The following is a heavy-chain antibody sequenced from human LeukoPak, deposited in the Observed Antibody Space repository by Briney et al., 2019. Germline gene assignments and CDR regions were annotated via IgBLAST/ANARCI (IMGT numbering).Heavy chain of an antibody. CDR2: INPNSGGT. D-gene: IGHD2-8*01. Sequence: ASVKVSCKASGYTFTGYYMHWVRQAPGQGLEWMGWINPNSGGTNYAQKLQGRVTMTTDTSTSTAYMELRSLRSDDTAVYYCARKYCTNGVCYGFDYWGQGTLVTVSS. V-gene: IGHV1-2*02. CDR1: GYTFTGYY. J-gene: IGHJ4*02. CDR3: ARKYCTNGVCYGFDY.